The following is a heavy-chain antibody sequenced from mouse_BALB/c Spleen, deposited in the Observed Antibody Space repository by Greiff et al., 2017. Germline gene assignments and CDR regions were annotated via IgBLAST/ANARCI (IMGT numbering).Heavy chain of an antibody. J-gene: IGHJ3*01. CDR1: GFNIKDYY. CDR3: NADYRYEAWFAY. D-gene: IGHD2-14*01. Sequence: EVQLQQSGAELVRSGASVKLSCTASGFNIKDYYMHWVKQRPEQGLEWIGWIDPENGDTEYAPKFQGKATMTADTSSNTAYLQLSSLTSEDTAVYYYNADYRYEAWFAYWGQGTLVTVSA. CDR2: IDPENGDT. V-gene: IGHV14-4*02.